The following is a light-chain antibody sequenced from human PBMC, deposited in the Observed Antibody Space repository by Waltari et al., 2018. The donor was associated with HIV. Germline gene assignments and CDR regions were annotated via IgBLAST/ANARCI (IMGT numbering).Light chain of an antibody. CDR1: QSVSSP. J-gene: IGKJ4*01. CDR2: GAS. V-gene: IGKV3-15*01. Sequence: EIVMTQSPATLSVSPGERATLSCRASQSVSSPLAWYQQQPGHAPRLLIYGASTRATGIPARFSSSGSGTEFTLTISSLQSEDFAVYYCQQYNNWPPLTFGGGTKVEIK. CDR3: QQYNNWPPLT.